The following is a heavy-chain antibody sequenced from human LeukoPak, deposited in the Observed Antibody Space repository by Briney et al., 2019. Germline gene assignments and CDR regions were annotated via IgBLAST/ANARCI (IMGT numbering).Heavy chain of an antibody. CDR3: ARAPNDYSNYWFDP. CDR1: GYTFTGYY. CDR2: INPNSGGT. J-gene: IGHJ5*02. D-gene: IGHD4-11*01. Sequence: ASVKVSCKASGYTFTGYYMHWVRQAPGQGLEWMGWINPNSGGTNYAQKFQGRVTMTRDTPISTAYMELSRLRSDDTAVYYCARAPNDYSNYWFDPWGQGTLVTVSS. V-gene: IGHV1-2*02.